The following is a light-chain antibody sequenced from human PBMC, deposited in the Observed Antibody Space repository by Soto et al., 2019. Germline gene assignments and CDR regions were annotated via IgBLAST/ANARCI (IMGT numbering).Light chain of an antibody. CDR3: QQYGSSWT. V-gene: IGKV3-20*01. Sequence: EIVLTQSPGTLFLSPGERGTLSCRASQSVSSSYLAWYQQKPGQAPRLLIYGASSRATGIPDRFSGSGSGTAFTLTISRLEPEDFAVYYCQQYGSSWTFGQGTKVDIK. CDR2: GAS. J-gene: IGKJ1*01. CDR1: QSVSSSY.